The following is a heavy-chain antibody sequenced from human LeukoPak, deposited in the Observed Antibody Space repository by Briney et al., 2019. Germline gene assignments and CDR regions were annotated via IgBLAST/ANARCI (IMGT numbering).Heavy chain of an antibody. CDR3: ARQGYDILTGYIDAFDI. CDR1: GGSISSYY. V-gene: IGHV4-59*08. Sequence: SETLSLTCTVSGGSISSYYWSWIRQPPGKGLEWIGYISYSGSTNYNPSLKSRVTISIDTSKNQFSLKLRSVTAADTAVYYCARQGYDILTGYIDAFDIWGQGTMVTVSS. J-gene: IGHJ3*02. D-gene: IGHD3-9*01. CDR2: ISYSGST.